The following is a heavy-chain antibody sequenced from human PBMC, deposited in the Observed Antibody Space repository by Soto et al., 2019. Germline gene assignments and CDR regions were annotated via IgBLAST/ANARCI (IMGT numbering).Heavy chain of an antibody. D-gene: IGHD2-21*01. CDR1: GYTFTSYG. CDR3: ASDQSYGGAFDY. CDR2: ISAYNGNT. Sequence: QVQLVQSGAEVKKPGASVKVSCKSSGYTFTSYGISWVRQAPGQGLEWMGWISAYNGNTKYAQKLQGRVTMTTDTTTSTVYMELRSLRSDDTAVYYCASDQSYGGAFDYWGQGTLVTVSS. J-gene: IGHJ4*02. V-gene: IGHV1-18*01.